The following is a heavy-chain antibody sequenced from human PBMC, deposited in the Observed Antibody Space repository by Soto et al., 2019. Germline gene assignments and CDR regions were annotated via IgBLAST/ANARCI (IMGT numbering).Heavy chain of an antibody. CDR3: ARQGRAVAGTILPYYYYMDV. V-gene: IGHV5-51*01. CDR1: GYSFTSYW. J-gene: IGHJ6*03. D-gene: IGHD6-19*01. Sequence: GESLKISCKGSGYSFTSYWIGWVRQMPGKGLEWMGIIYPGDSDTRYSPSFQGQVTISADKSISTAYLQWSSLKASDTAMYYCARQGRAVAGTILPYYYYMDVWGKGTTVTVSS. CDR2: IYPGDSDT.